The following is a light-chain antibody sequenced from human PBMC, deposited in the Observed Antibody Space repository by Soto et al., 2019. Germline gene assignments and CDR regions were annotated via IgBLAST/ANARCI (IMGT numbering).Light chain of an antibody. V-gene: IGKV3-20*01. J-gene: IGKJ4*01. CDR3: QQYGSSPLT. Sequence: EIELTQSPGTLSLSPGERATLSCRASQSVSNNYLAWYQQKPGQAPRLLIYGASRRATGIPDRFSGSGSGTDFTLTISRLEPEDFAVYYCQQYGSSPLTFGGGAKVEIK. CDR1: QSVSNNY. CDR2: GAS.